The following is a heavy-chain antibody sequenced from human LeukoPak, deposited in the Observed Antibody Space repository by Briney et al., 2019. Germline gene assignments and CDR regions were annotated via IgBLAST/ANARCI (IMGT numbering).Heavy chain of an antibody. J-gene: IGHJ4*02. V-gene: IGHV4-39*01. CDR1: GGSIRNSNYY. CDR3: GRRYYFDY. Sequence: SETLSLTCTVSGGSIRNSNYYWGWIRQPPGKGLEWIASIYYSGSTYYNPSLKSRVIISVDTSKNQFSLRLSSVTAADTAVYYCGRRYYFDYWGQGALVTVSS. CDR2: IYYSGST.